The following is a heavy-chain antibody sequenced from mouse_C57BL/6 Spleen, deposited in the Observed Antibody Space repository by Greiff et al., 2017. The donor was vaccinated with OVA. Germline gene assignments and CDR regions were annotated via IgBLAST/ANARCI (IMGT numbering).Heavy chain of an antibody. CDR2: IDPNSGGT. CDR1: GYTFTSYW. V-gene: IGHV1-72*01. D-gene: IGHD1-1*01. Sequence: QVQLQQPGAELVKPGASVKLSCKASGYTFTSYWMHWVKQRPGRGLEWIGRIDPNSGGTKYNEKFKSKATLTVDKPSSPAYMQLSSLTSEDSAVYYCARRNYYYGSPLDYWGQGTTLTVSS. J-gene: IGHJ2*01. CDR3: ARRNYYYGSPLDY.